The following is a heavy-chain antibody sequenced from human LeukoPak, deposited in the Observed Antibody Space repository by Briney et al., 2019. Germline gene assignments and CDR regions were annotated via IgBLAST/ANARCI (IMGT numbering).Heavy chain of an antibody. CDR3: ARYEPCVGLAAAACASDY. J-gene: IGHJ4*02. D-gene: IGHD6-13*01. CDR1: GYTFTSYG. Sequence: ASVKVSCKASGYTFTSYGISWVRQAPGQGLEWMGWISAYNGNTNYAQKLQGRVTMTTDTSTSTAYMELRSLRSDDTAVYYCARYEPCVGLAAAACASDYWGQGTLVTVSS. CDR2: ISAYNGNT. V-gene: IGHV1-18*01.